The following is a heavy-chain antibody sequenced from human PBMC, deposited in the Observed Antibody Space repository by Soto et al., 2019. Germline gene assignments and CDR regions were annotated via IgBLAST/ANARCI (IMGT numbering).Heavy chain of an antibody. Sequence: EVQLVETGGGLVQPGGSLRLSCAASGFTFSSYWMSWVRQAPGKGLEWVANIKQDGSEKYYVDSVKGRFTISRDNAKNSLYLQMNGLRAEDTAVYYCAREQYYDILTGYYKEDYWGQGTLVTVSS. D-gene: IGHD3-9*01. J-gene: IGHJ4*02. CDR3: AREQYYDILTGYYKEDY. V-gene: IGHV3-7*01. CDR2: IKQDGSEK. CDR1: GFTFSSYW.